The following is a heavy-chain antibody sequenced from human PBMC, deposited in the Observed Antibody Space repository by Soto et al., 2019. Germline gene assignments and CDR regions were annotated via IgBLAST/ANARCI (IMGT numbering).Heavy chain of an antibody. CDR2: ICFSCVST. V-gene: IGHV3-23*01. Sequence: PGGSLRLSCAASGFTFSSYGMHWVRQAPGKGLEWVSAICFSCVSTYYADSVKGRFTISRDNSKNTLYLQMNSLRAEDTAVYYCAKVSGDCSSTSCYLGYWGQGTLVTVSS. CDR1: GFTFSSYG. J-gene: IGHJ4*02. CDR3: AKVSGDCSSTSCYLGY. D-gene: IGHD2-2*01.